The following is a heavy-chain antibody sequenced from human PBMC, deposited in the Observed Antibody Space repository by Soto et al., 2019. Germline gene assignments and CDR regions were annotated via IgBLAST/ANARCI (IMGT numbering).Heavy chain of an antibody. CDR1: GYSFRTHG. V-gene: IGHV1-18*01. D-gene: IGHD2-2*01. CDR3: ARDLGYCNSSWCFGNWFDP. CDR2: ISTYDDKT. J-gene: IGHJ5*02. Sequence: QVQLVQSGAEVKTPGASVKVSCRASGYSFRTHGISWVRQAPGQGLEWMGWISTYDDKTNFPQKFQGRITMTTDTSTSTAYMELRSLRADDTAVYLCARDLGYCNSSWCFGNWFDPWGQGTLVTVSS.